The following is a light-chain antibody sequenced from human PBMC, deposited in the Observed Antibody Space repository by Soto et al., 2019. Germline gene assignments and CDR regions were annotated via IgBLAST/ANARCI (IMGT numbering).Light chain of an antibody. CDR1: QSISNF. CDR2: AAS. V-gene: IGKV1-39*01. CDR3: QQSYSTPPT. Sequence: DIQMTQSPSSLSASVGDRVPITCRAGQSISNFLNWYQQKPGSAPNLLIYAASRLQSGVPSRFSGSGSGTDFTLTISSLQPEDFATYYCQQSYSTPPTFGQGTKVDIK. J-gene: IGKJ1*01.